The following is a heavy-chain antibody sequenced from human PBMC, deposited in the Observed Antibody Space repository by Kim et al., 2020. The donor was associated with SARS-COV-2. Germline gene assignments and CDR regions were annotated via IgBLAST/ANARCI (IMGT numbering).Heavy chain of an antibody. V-gene: IGHV4-4*02. J-gene: IGHJ6*02. Sequence: LRETLSLTCAVSGGSISSSNWWSWVRQPPGKGLEWIGEIYHSGSTNYNPSLKSRVTISVDKSKNQFSLKLSSVTAADTAVYYCARSPQLRAYGMDVWGQGTTVTVSS. CDR3: ARSPQLRAYGMDV. D-gene: IGHD1-1*01. CDR2: IYHSGST. CDR1: GGSISSSNW.